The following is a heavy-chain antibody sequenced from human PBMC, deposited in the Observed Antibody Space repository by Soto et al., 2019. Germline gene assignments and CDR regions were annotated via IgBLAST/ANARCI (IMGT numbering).Heavy chain of an antibody. V-gene: IGHV1-18*01. CDR1: GYTFTRYG. J-gene: IGHJ4*02. D-gene: IGHD1-1*01. CDR2: ISAHNSNT. CDR3: ARGRYGDY. Sequence: QVHLVQSGAEVKKPGASVQVSCKASGYTFTRYGITWVRQAPGQGLEWKGWISAHNSNTDYAQKLQGRVIVTRDTSTSTAYMELMSLRSDDTAVYYCARGRYGDYWGQGALVTVSS.